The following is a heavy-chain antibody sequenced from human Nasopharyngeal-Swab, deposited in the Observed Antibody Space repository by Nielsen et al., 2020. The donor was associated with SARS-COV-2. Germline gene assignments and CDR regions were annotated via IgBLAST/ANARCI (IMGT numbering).Heavy chain of an antibody. CDR1: GGPFSGYY. CDR2: INHSGST. CDR3: ARALGYSSA. Sequence: SETLSLTCAVYGGPFSGYYWSWIRQPPGKGLEWIGEINHSGSTNYNPSLKSRVTISVDTSKNQFSLKLSSVTAADTAVYYCARALGYSSAWGQGTLVTVSS. V-gene: IGHV4-34*01. D-gene: IGHD6-19*01. J-gene: IGHJ5*02.